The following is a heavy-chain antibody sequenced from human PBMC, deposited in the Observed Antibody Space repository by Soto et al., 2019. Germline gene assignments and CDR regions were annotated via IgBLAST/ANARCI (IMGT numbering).Heavy chain of an antibody. Sequence: ASVKVSCKASGYTFTSYAMHWVRQAPGQRLEWMGWINAGNGNTKYSQKFQGRVTITRDTSASTAYMELSSLRSEDTAVYYCARDGSSTIYYYYGMDVWGKGTRVTVSS. V-gene: IGHV1-3*01. CDR2: INAGNGNT. CDR1: GYTFTSYA. D-gene: IGHD6-6*01. CDR3: ARDGSSTIYYYYGMDV. J-gene: IGHJ6*04.